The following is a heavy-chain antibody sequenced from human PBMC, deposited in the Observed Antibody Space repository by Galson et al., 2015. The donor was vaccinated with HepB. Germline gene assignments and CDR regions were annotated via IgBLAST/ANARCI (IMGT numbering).Heavy chain of an antibody. V-gene: IGHV3-30-3*01. CDR3: ARDLGDIVVVVAADY. D-gene: IGHD2-15*01. J-gene: IGHJ4*02. Sequence: SLRLSCAASGFTFSSYAMHWVRQAPGKGLEWVAVISYDGSNKYYADSVKGRFTISRDNSKNTLYLQMNSLRAEDTAVYYCARDLGDIVVVVAADYWGQGTLVTVSS. CDR2: ISYDGSNK. CDR1: GFTFSSYA.